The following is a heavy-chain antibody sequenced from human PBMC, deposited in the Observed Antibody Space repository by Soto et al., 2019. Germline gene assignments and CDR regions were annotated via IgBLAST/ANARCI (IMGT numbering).Heavy chain of an antibody. V-gene: IGHV1-3*01. CDR3: ARDLSDY. CDR1: GYTFIVYN. J-gene: IGHJ4*02. Sequence: QVQLVQSGAEVKKPGASVKVSCTASGYTFIVYNIHWVRQAPGQRLEWMGWINPGNGDTKYSQKFQDRVTTTRDTSASTAYMAVSSQKSEDTAGYYCARDLSDYWGQGNQVTVAS. CDR2: INPGNGDT.